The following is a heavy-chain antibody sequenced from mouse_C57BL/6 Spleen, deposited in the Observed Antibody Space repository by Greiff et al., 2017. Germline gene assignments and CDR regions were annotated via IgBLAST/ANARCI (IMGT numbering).Heavy chain of an antibody. J-gene: IGHJ1*03. Sequence: VQLQQSGAELARPGASVKLSCKASGYTFTSYGISWVKQRTGQGLEWIGEIYPRSGNTYYNEKFKGKATLTADKSSSTAYMELRSLTSEDSAVYFCARSYSNYVDWYFDVWGTGTTVTVSS. CDR2: IYPRSGNT. CDR1: GYTFTSYG. CDR3: ARSYSNYVDWYFDV. D-gene: IGHD2-5*01. V-gene: IGHV1-81*01.